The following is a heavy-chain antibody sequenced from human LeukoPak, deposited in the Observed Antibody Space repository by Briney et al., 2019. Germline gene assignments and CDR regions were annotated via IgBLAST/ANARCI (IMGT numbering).Heavy chain of an antibody. CDR1: GFTFSSYS. CDR3: ATYSGAHHKTFDD. V-gene: IGHV3-7*03. Sequence: GGSLRLSCAASGFTFSSYSMNWVRQAPGEGLEWVANIKQDESEKDYVDSVKGRFTISRDNAKNSLYLQMNSLRPEDTALYYCATYSGAHHKTFDDWGQGTLVTVSS. D-gene: IGHD1-26*01. J-gene: IGHJ4*02. CDR2: IKQDESEK.